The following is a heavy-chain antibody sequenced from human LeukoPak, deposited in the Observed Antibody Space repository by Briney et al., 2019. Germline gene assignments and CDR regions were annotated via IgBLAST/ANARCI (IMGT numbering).Heavy chain of an antibody. CDR2: ISSSSYI. V-gene: IGHV3-21*01. CDR1: GFTFSTYN. J-gene: IGHJ4*02. D-gene: IGHD6-19*01. Sequence: GGSLRLSCAASGFTFSTYNMNWVRQAPGKGLEWVSSISSSSYIFYADSVKGRFTISRDSAKNSLYLQMNSLRGEDTAVYYCARVGVFGGWYSDYWGQGTLVTVSS. CDR3: ARVGVFGGWYSDY.